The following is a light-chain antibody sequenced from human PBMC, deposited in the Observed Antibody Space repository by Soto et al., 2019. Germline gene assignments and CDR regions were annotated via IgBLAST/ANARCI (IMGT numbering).Light chain of an antibody. CDR1: SSNIGAGYD. V-gene: IGLV1-40*01. CDR3: QSYDSSLHAV. Sequence: QSVLTQPPSVSGAPGQRVTISCTGSSSNIGAGYDVHWYQQLPGKAPKLLIYGNSNRPSGVPDRFSGSKSGTSASLAITGLQAEDEADYYCQSYDSSLHAVFGGGTQLTVL. J-gene: IGLJ7*01. CDR2: GNS.